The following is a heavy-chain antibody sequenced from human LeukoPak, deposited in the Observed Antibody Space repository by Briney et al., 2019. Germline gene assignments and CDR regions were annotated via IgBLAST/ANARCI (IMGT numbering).Heavy chain of an antibody. V-gene: IGHV3-21*01. CDR2: ISSSSSYI. Sequence: GGSLRLSCAASGFTFSRDWMHWVRQAPGKGLGGVSSISSSSSYIYYADSVKGRFTISRDNAKNSLYLQMNSLRAEDTDVYYCARASMVGATWDYYYYMDVWGKGTTVTVSS. D-gene: IGHD1-26*01. CDR3: ARASMVGATWDYYYYMDV. CDR1: GFTFSRDW. J-gene: IGHJ6*03.